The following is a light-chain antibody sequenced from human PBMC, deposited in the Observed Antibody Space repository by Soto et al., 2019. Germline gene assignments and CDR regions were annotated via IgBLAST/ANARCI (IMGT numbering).Light chain of an antibody. V-gene: IGKV3-11*01. J-gene: IGKJ2*01. CDR1: QSVSSY. CDR2: DAS. Sequence: EIVLPQSPATLSLSPGERATLSCRASQSVSSYLAWYQQKPGQAPRLLIYDASNRSTGIPARFSGSGCGTDFTITISSLESEDVGVYGCQQRSNWPRYTLGQGTKLEIE. CDR3: QQRSNWPRYT.